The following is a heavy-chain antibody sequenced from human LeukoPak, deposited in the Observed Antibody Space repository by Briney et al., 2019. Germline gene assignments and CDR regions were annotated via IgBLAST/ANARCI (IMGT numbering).Heavy chain of an antibody. J-gene: IGHJ4*02. CDR3: AKAGNRYYDFWSGYFDY. CDR1: GFTFDDYA. V-gene: IGHV3-9*03. Sequence: GGSLRLSCAASGFTFDDYAMHWVRQAPGKGLEWVSGISWNSGSIGYADSVKGRFTISRDNAKNSLYLQMNSLRAEDLALYYCAKAGNRYYDFWSGYFDYWGQGTLVTVSS. CDR2: ISWNSGSI. D-gene: IGHD3-3*01.